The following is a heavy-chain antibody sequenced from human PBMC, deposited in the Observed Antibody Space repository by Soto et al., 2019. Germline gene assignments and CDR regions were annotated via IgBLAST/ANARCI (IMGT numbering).Heavy chain of an antibody. V-gene: IGHV2-70*11. D-gene: IGHD5-12*01. CDR2: IDWDDDK. CDR1: GFSLSTSGGC. CDR3: ARRPVEMATIYYFVD. Sequence: SGPTLVNPTQALTLTCTFSGFSLSTSGGCVSWIRQPPGKALEWLARIDWDDDKYYSTSLKTRLTISKDTSKNQVVLTMTNMDPVDTATYYCARRPVEMATIYYFVDWGQGTQVTVSS. J-gene: IGHJ4*02.